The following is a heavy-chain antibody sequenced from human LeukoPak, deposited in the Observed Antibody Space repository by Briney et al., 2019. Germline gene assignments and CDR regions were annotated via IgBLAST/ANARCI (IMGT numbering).Heavy chain of an antibody. CDR2: IRHDGTNK. CDR3: AKDRGGYSSGWYDY. V-gene: IGHV3-30*02. D-gene: IGHD6-19*01. J-gene: IGHJ4*02. Sequence: PGGSLRLSCAASGFTFSSYGVHWVRQAPGKGLEWAAFIRHDGTNKYNADSVKGRFTISRDNSKNTLYLQMNSLRAEDTAVYYCAKDRGGYSSGWYDYWGQGTLVTVSS. CDR1: GFTFSSYG.